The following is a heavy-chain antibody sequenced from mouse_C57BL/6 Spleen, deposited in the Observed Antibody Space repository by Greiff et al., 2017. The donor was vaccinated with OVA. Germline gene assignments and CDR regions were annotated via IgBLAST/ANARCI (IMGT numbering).Heavy chain of an antibody. CDR1: GYSITSGYY. CDR3: ARGGLPFDV. D-gene: IGHD5-5*01. Sequence: EVQLVESGPGLVKPSQSLSLTCSVTGYSITSGYYWNWIRQFPGNKLEWMGYISYDGSNNYNPSLKNRISITRDTSKNQFFLKLNSVTTEDTATYYCARGGLPFDVWGTGTTVTVSS. CDR2: ISYDGSN. V-gene: IGHV3-6*01. J-gene: IGHJ1*03.